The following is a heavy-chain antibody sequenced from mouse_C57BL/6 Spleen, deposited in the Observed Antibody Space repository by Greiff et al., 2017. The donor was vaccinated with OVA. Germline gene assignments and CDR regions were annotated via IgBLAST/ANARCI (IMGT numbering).Heavy chain of an antibody. D-gene: IGHD4-1*01. J-gene: IGHJ2*01. CDR2: FYPGSGSI. CDR1: GYTFTEYT. CDR3: ARHEEGTGTFDY. V-gene: IGHV1-62-2*01. Sequence: LVKPGASVKLSCKASGYTFTEYTIHWVKQRSGQGLEWIGWFYPGSGSIKYNEKFKDKATLTADKSSSTVYMELSRLTSDDSAVYFCARHEEGTGTFDYWGQGTTLTVSS.